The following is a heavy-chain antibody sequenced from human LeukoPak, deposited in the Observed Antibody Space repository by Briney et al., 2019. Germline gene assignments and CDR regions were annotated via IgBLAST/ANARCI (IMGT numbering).Heavy chain of an antibody. D-gene: IGHD6-6*01. CDR3: AKDSSSGGHYFDY. J-gene: IGHJ4*02. Sequence: GGSLRLSCAASGFTFDDYAMHWVRQAPGKGLEWVSGIRWNSGSIAYADSVRGRFTISRDNVKNSLFLELNSLRPEDTALYYCAKDSSSGGHYFDYWGQGTLLTVSS. CDR1: GFTFDDYA. CDR2: IRWNSGSI. V-gene: IGHV3-9*01.